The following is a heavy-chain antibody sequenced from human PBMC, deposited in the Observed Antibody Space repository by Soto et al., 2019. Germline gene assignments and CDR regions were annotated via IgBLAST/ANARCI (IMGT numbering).Heavy chain of an antibody. CDR2: IYYSGST. V-gene: IGHV4-39*01. CDR1: GGSISSSSYY. D-gene: IGHD4-17*01. CDR3: ARPPTVVTGFSY. Sequence: QLQLQESGPGLVKPSETLSLTCTVSGGSISSSSYYWGWIRQPPGKGLEWIGSIYYSGSTYYNPSRTSRVTISVDPSKNQFSLQRSSVTAADTAVYYCARPPTVVTGFSYWGQGTLVTVSS. J-gene: IGHJ4*02.